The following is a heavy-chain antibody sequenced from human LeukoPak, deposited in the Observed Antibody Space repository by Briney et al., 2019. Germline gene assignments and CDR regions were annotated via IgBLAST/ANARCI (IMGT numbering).Heavy chain of an antibody. Sequence: SETLSLTCTVSGGSISSGGYYWSWIRQHPGKGLEWIGYIYHSGSTYYNPSLKSRVTISVDTSKNQFSLKLSSVTAADTAVYYCAAFWSGYSRVYYFDYWGQGTLVTVSS. CDR2: IYHSGST. V-gene: IGHV4-31*03. J-gene: IGHJ4*02. CDR1: GGSISSGGYY. CDR3: AAFWSGYSRVYYFDY. D-gene: IGHD3-3*01.